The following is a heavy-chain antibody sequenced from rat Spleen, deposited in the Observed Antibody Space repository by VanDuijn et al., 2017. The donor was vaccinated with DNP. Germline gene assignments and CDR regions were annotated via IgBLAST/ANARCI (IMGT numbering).Heavy chain of an antibody. D-gene: IGHD3-8*01. J-gene: IGHJ2*01. Sequence: EVQLVESGGGPVQPGRSLKISCIASGFIFRNYWMTWIRQAPGKGLEWVASITNTGDHTYSSDSVKGRFSLSRDNAKSTLYLQLNSLRSEDTATYYCTSNPHIRTAAPFDYWGQGVMVTVSS. CDR1: GFIFRNYW. CDR3: TSNPHIRTAAPFDY. V-gene: IGHV5-31*01. CDR2: ITNTGDHT.